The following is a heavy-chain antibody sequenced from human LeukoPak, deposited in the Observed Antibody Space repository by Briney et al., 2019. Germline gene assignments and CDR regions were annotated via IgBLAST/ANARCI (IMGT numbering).Heavy chain of an antibody. V-gene: IGHV3-23*01. J-gene: IGHJ4*02. D-gene: IGHD6-13*01. Sequence: GGSLRLSRAASGFTFSSYAMSWVRQAPGKGLEWVSAISGSGGSTYYADSVKGRFTISRDNSKNTLYLQMNSLRAEDTAVYYCAKSRVGQQLVVIFDYWGQGTLVTVSS. CDR2: ISGSGGST. CDR1: GFTFSSYA. CDR3: AKSRVGQQLVVIFDY.